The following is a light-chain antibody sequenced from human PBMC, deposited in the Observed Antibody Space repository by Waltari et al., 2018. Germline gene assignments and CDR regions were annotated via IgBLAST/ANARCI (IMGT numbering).Light chain of an antibody. CDR3: QQRINWPRT. CDR1: QSIGTP. J-gene: IGKJ1*01. Sequence: ETVLTQSPGTLALSPGERATLSCRASQSIGTPLAWYRHIPGQAPRLHFYDASNRATGIPARFSGSGSGTDFTLTNSSLEPEEVAVYYCQQRINWPRTFGQGTKVEIK. V-gene: IGKV3-11*01. CDR2: DAS.